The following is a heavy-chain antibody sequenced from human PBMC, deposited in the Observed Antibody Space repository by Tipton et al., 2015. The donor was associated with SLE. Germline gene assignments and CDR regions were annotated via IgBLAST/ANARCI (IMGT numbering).Heavy chain of an antibody. Sequence: SLRLSCAASGFTFSSYGMHWVRQAPGKGLEWVAFIRYDGSNKYYADSVKGRFTISRDNSKNTLYLQMNSLRAEDTAVYYCAREGYDTSSIDYWGQGTLVTVSS. V-gene: IGHV3-30*02. CDR1: GFTFSSYG. CDR2: IRYDGSNK. J-gene: IGHJ4*02. CDR3: AREGYDTSSIDY. D-gene: IGHD2-2*01.